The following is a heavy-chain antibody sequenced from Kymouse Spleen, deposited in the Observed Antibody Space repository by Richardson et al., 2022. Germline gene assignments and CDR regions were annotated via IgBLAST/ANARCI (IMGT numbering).Heavy chain of an antibody. CDR1: GFTFSSYS. CDR3: ARDNGITMVRGVIMYFDY. CDR2: ISSSSSYI. J-gene: IGHJ4*02. D-gene: IGHD3-10*01. Sequence: EVQLVESGGGLVKPGGSLRLSCAASGFTFSSYSMNWVRQAPGKGLEWVSSISSSSSYIYYADSVKGRFTISRDNAKNSLYLQMNSLRAEDTAVYYCARDNGITMVRGVIMYFDYWGQGTLVTVSS. V-gene: IGHV3-21*03.